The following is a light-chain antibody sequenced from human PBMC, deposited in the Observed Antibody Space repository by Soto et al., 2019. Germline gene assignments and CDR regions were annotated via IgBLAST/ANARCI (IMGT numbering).Light chain of an antibody. J-gene: IGLJ2*01. CDR1: ITDAGVYKY. CDR2: DVT. V-gene: IGLV2-14*01. CDR3: SSYPSTATVVA. Sequence: QSVLTQPASVSGSPGQSITISCTGAITDAGVYKYVSWYQLHPGKAPKLLIYDVTLRPSEVSSRFSGSKSGNTASLTISDLQTEDEADYYCSSYPSTATVVAFGGGTKLTVL.